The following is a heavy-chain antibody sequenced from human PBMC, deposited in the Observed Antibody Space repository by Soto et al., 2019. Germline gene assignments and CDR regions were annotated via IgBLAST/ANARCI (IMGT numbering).Heavy chain of an antibody. CDR2: INPSGGST. V-gene: IGHV1-46*03. J-gene: IGHJ4*02. CDR3: ARSMVRGRAYFDY. Sequence: QVQLVQSGAEVKKPGASVKVSCKASGYTFTSYYMHWVRQAPGQGLEWMGIINPSGGSTSYAQKFQGRVNVTRDTSTSTVYMELSSLRSEDTAVYYCARSMVRGRAYFDYWGQGTLVTVSS. CDR1: GYTFTSYY. D-gene: IGHD3-10*01.